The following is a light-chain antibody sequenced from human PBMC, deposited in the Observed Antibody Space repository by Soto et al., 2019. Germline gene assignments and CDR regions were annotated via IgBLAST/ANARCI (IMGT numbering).Light chain of an antibody. V-gene: IGKV3-15*01. CDR2: GAS. CDR1: QSVSSN. CDR3: QQYNNWHGT. Sequence: EIVMTQSPATLSVSPGERATLSCRASQSVSSNLAWYQQKPGQAPRLLIYGASIRATGIPARFSGSGSGTEFTLTISSLQSEDFAVYYCQQYNNWHGTFGQGT. J-gene: IGKJ1*01.